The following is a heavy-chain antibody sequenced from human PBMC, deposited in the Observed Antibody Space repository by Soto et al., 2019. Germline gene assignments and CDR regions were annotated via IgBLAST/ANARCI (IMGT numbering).Heavy chain of an antibody. CDR1: GFTFSNFG. J-gene: IGHJ4*02. CDR2: ISFDGSKT. Sequence: GGSLRLSCAAAGFTFSNFGMHWVRQAPGKGLEWVSFISFDGSKTYYGDSVKGRLTISRDNSKNTLYLQMNALRAEDSAVYYCAKERFGYSTSWYFDYWGQGTLVTVSA. CDR3: AKERFGYSTSWYFDY. D-gene: IGHD6-13*01. V-gene: IGHV3-30*18.